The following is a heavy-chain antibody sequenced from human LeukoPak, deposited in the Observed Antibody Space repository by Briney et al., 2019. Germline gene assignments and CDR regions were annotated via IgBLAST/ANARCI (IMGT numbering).Heavy chain of an antibody. D-gene: IGHD3-22*01. Sequence: GGSLRLSCAASGFTFIRYAMSWVRQAPGKGLEWVSAVSGNGGSTNYADSVKGRFTISRDNSKNTLYVQMNSLRAEDTAVYYCAKSSGSGYLVHYWGQGTVVTVSS. CDR1: GFTFIRYA. CDR3: AKSSGSGYLVHY. V-gene: IGHV3-23*01. J-gene: IGHJ4*02. CDR2: VSGNGGST.